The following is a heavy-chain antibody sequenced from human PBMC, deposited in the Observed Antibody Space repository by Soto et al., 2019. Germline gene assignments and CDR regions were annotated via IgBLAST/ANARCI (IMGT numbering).Heavy chain of an antibody. CDR1: GGSISSSSYY. V-gene: IGHV4-39*01. D-gene: IGHD3-10*01. CDR2: IYYSGST. CDR3: ATLSMVRGVTDY. Sequence: QLQLQESGPGLVKPSETLSLTCTVSGGSISSSSYYWGWIRQPPGKGLEWIGSIYYSGSTYYNPSLKSRGTISVDTSKNQFSLKLSSVTAADTAVYYCATLSMVRGVTDYWGQGTLVTVSS. J-gene: IGHJ4*02.